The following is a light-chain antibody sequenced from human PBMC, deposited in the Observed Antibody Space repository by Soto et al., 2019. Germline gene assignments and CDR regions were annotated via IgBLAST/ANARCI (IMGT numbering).Light chain of an antibody. CDR2: GAS. CDR3: QQYGSSPT. Sequence: EIVFAPSPGTLSLSPGERATLPCRASQSVSSSYLAWYQQKPGQAPRLLIYGASSRATGIPDRFSGSGSGTDFTLTISRLEPEDFAVYYCQQYGSSPTFGQGTKVDIK. J-gene: IGKJ1*01. CDR1: QSVSSSY. V-gene: IGKV3-20*01.